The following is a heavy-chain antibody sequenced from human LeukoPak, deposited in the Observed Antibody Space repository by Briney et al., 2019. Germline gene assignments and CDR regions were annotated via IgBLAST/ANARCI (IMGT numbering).Heavy chain of an antibody. CDR3: AKENLHTSGWWHFDY. J-gene: IGHJ4*02. D-gene: IGHD6-19*01. Sequence: GGSLRLSCAASGFTVSTNYMNWVRQAPGKGLEWVSAISGSGGNTYYADSVKGRFTISRDNSKNMVYLQLNSLRAEDTAVFYCAKENLHTSGWWHFDYWGQGTLVTVYS. CDR2: ISGSGGNT. CDR1: GFTVSTNY. V-gene: IGHV3-23*01.